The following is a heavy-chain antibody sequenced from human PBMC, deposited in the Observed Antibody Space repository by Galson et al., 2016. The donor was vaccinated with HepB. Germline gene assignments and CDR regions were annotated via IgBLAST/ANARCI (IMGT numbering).Heavy chain of an antibody. CDR2: IGVSSSYT. CDR1: GFPFHKYN. D-gene: IGHD3/OR15-3a*01. J-gene: IGHJ2*01. Sequence: SLRLSCAASGFPFHKYNMNWIRQAPGKGLGWVASIGVSSSYTYHAESVAGRFGISRDTAKQSIFLHMSDLRTEDTARYFCHSFSLDPHFDLWGPGTLVAVSS. CDR3: HSFSLDPHFDL. V-gene: IGHV3-21*01.